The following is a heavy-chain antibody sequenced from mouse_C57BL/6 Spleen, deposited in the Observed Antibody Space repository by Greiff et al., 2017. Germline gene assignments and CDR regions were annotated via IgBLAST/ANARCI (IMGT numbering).Heavy chain of an antibody. V-gene: IGHV5-16*01. CDR1: GFTFSDYY. D-gene: IGHD2-10*02. CDR3: AMGGYGYFDY. Sequence: LQQSEGGLVQPGSSMKLSCTASGFTFSDYYMAWVRQVPEKGLEWVANINYDGSSTYYLDSLKSRFIISRDNAKNILYLQMSSLKSEDTATYYCAMGGYGYFDYWGQGTTLTVSS. J-gene: IGHJ2*01. CDR2: INYDGSST.